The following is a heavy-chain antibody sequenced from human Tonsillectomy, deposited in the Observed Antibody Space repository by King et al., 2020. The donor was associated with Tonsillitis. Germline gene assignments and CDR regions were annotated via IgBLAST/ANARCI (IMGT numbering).Heavy chain of an antibody. Sequence: VQLVESGGGLVQPGGSLRLSCAASGFTFSSYWMSWVRQAPGKGLEWVANIKQDGSEKYYVDSVKGRFTISRDNAKNSLYLQMNSLRAEDTDVYYCAKDQDFDFWSGFYTRAFDIWGQGTMVTVSS. CDR1: GFTFSSYW. D-gene: IGHD3-3*01. V-gene: IGHV3-7*03. CDR2: IKQDGSEK. CDR3: AKDQDFDFWSGFYTRAFDI. J-gene: IGHJ3*02.